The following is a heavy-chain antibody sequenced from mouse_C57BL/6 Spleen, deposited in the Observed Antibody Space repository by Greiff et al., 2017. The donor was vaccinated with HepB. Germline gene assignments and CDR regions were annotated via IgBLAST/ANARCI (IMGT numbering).Heavy chain of an antibody. Sequence: EVQLVESGGGLVKPGGSLKLSCAASGFTFSSYAMSWVRQTPEKRLEWVATISDGGSYTYYPDNVKGRFTISRDNAKNNLYLQMSHLKSEDTAMYYCARPHYGSSEGYFDYWGQGTTLTVSS. CDR1: GFTFSSYA. D-gene: IGHD1-1*01. CDR3: ARPHYGSSEGYFDY. CDR2: ISDGGSYT. V-gene: IGHV5-4*01. J-gene: IGHJ2*01.